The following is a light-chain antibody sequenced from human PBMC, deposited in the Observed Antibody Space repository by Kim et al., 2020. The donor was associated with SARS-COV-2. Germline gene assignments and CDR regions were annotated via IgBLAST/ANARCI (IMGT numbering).Light chain of an antibody. V-gene: IGLV1-47*02. J-gene: IGLJ1*01. CDR3: AAWDDSLRANYV. Sequence: QSALTQPPSASGTPGQRVTISCSGSSSNIGSNYVYWYQQLPGTAPKLLIYSNNQRPSGVPDRFSGSKSGTSASLASSGLRSEDEAEYYCAAWDDSLRANYVFGTGTKVTVL. CDR1: SSNIGSNY. CDR2: SNN.